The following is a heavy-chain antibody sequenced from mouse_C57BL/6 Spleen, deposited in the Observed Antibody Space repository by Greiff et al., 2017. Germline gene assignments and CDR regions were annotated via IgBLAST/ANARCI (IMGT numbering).Heavy chain of an antibody. Sequence: QVQLQQSGPELVKPGASVKISCKASGYAFRNSWMNWVKPRHGKGLEWIGRIYPGDGVTNYNGKFTGKATLTADKSSSTAYMQHSSLTSEDSAVYCCADSSGPYSFDNWGQGTTLTVSS. V-gene: IGHV1-82*01. CDR2: IYPGDGVT. CDR3: ADSSGPYSFDN. CDR1: GYAFRNSW. J-gene: IGHJ2*01. D-gene: IGHD3-2*02.